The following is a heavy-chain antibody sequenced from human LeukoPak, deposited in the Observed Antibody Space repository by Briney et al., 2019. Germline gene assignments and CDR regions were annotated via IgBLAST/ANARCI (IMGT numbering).Heavy chain of an antibody. J-gene: IGHJ6*02. CDR1: GGSISSSSYY. D-gene: IGHD3-16*02. V-gene: IGHV4-39*07. CDR2: IYYSGST. CDR3: ARLSLMDV. Sequence: SETLSLTCTVSGGSISSSSYYWGWIRQPPGKGLEWIGSIYYSGSTYYNPSLKSRVTISVDTSKNQFSLKLSSVTAADTAVYYCARLSLMDVWGQGTTVTVSS.